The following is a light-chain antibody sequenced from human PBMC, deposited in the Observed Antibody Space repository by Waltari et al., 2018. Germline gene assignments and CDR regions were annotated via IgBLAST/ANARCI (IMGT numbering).Light chain of an antibody. J-gene: IGKJ1*01. Sequence: EIVLTQSPDTLSLSPGEGATLSCRASQAVISNSLAWYQHRPGQAPRLLIYGASNRATGIPDRFSGSGSGTDFTLTISSLEPEDFAVYYCQQYSGSPRTFGQGTMVEIK. CDR3: QQYSGSPRT. V-gene: IGKV3-20*01. CDR2: GAS. CDR1: QAVISNS.